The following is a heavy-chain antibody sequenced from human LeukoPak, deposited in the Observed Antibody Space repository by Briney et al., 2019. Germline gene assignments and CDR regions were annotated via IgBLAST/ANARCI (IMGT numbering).Heavy chain of an antibody. CDR1: GFAFSGYA. D-gene: IGHD6-13*01. V-gene: IGHV3-30-3*01. CDR3: ARVKGGIAAAGNYFDY. J-gene: IGHJ4*02. Sequence: GGSLRLSCAASGFAFSGYAMHWVRQGPGKGLEWVALVSYDGGSKYYADSVKGRLTISRDNSKNTLHLQMNSLRTEDTAVYYCARVKGGIAAAGNYFDYWGQGTLVTVSS. CDR2: VSYDGGSK.